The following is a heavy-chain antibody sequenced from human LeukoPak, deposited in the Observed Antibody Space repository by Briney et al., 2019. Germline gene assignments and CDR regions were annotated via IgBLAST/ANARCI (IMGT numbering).Heavy chain of an antibody. CDR3: ARYSSSSSGVDY. J-gene: IGHJ4*02. CDR2: IYHSGST. CDR1: GGSISSSSW. D-gene: IGHD6-6*01. Sequence: SGTLFLTCAVSGGSISSSSWWSWVRQPPGKGLEWIGEIYHSGSTNYNPSLKSRVTISVDTSKNQFSLKLSSVTAADTAVYYCARYSSSSSGVDYWGQGTLVTVSS. V-gene: IGHV4-4*02.